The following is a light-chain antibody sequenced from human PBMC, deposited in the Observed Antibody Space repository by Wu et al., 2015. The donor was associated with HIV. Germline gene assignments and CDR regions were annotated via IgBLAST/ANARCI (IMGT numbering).Light chain of an antibody. CDR2: AAS. V-gene: IGKV1-39*01. CDR3: QQLNSYPIT. CDR1: QRISSY. J-gene: IGKJ3*01. Sequence: DIQMTQSPSSLSASVGDRVTITCRASQRISSYLNWYQQKPGKAPKLLIFAASTLQSGVPSRFSGSGSGTDFTLTISSLQPEDFATYYCQQLNSYPITFGPGTKVDIK.